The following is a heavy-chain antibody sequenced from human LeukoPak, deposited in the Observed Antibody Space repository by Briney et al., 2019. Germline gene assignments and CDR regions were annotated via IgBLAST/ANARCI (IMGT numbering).Heavy chain of an antibody. CDR2: INHSGST. V-gene: IGHV4-34*01. D-gene: IGHD6-19*01. J-gene: IGHJ4*02. CDR1: GGSFSAYY. Sequence: PSETLSLTCAVYGGSFSAYYWSWIRQPPGKGLEWIGEINHSGSTNCNPSLKTRVTISVDTSKNQFSLKLSPVTAADTAVYYCATFRGGRVVAGDYWGQGTLVTVSS. CDR3: ATFRGGRVVAGDY.